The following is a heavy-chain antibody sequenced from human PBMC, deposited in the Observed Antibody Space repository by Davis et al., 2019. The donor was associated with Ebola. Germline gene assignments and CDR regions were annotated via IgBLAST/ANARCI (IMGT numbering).Heavy chain of an antibody. Sequence: PGGSLRFSCAASGFSLRSCAMSWVRQAPGKGLEWVSGIGSDSGTHYAHSVKGRFTISRDDSKNTLYLQMNSLRGEDTAIYYCAKDLFWWSASDVWGQGTTVTVS. CDR3: AKDLFWWSASDV. CDR2: IGSDSGT. J-gene: IGHJ6*02. CDR1: GFSLRSCA. D-gene: IGHD2-8*02. V-gene: IGHV3-23*01.